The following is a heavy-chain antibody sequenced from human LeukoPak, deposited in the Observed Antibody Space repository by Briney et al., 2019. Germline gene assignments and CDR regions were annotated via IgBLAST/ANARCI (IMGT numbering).Heavy chain of an antibody. J-gene: IGHJ4*02. CDR2: MRTSRTT. CDR3: ARDRFGDHSQNYYELGY. D-gene: IGHD3-3*01. CDR1: GDSIVSDPYY. Sequence: SETLSLTCTVSGDSIVSDPYYWSWIRPPAGKGLEWIGRMRTSRTTNYNPSFKSRATISADTSKNQFSLMLTSVTAADTAVYYCARDRFGDHSQNYYELGYWGQGKLVTISS. V-gene: IGHV4-61*02.